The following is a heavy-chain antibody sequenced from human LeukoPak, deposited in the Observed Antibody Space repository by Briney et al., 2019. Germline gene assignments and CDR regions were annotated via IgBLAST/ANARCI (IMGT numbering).Heavy chain of an antibody. CDR2: INHSGYT. CDR1: GVSFDDYY. V-gene: IGHV4-34*01. D-gene: IGHD4-17*01. J-gene: IGHJ4*02. Sequence: SETLSLTCAVSGVSFDDYYWSWVRQTPGKGLEWIGEINHSGYTNDSPSPKSRVTLSIDTSRKQFSLNLRSVTVADAGIYYCTRMTTGHDYWGQGTLVTVSS. CDR3: TRMTTGHDY.